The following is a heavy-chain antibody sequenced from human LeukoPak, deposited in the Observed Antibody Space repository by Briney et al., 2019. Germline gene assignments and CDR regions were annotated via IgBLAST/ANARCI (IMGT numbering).Heavy chain of an antibody. V-gene: IGHV1-2*02. CDR3: ARIRYFDL. J-gene: IGHJ2*01. Sequence: ASVKVACKASGYTFTSYGISWVRQAPGQGLEWMGWINPNSGGTNYAQKFQGRVTMTRDTSISTAYMELSRLRSDDTAVYYCARIRYFDLWGRGTLVTVSS. CDR2: INPNSGGT. CDR1: GYTFTSYG.